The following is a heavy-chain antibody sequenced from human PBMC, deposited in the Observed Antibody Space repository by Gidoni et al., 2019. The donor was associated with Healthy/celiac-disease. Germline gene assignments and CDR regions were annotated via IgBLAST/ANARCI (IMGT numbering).Heavy chain of an antibody. Sequence: QVQLVQSGAEGKKPGASVKVSCKASGYTFTSHGISWVPQAPGQGLEWNGWISAYNGNTNYAQKLQGRVTMTTDTSTSTAYMELRSLRSDDTAVYYCARVSSGYSPYYFDYWGQGTLVTVSS. CDR1: GYTFTSHG. CDR3: ARVSSGYSPYYFDY. D-gene: IGHD3-22*01. J-gene: IGHJ4*02. CDR2: ISAYNGNT. V-gene: IGHV1-18*01.